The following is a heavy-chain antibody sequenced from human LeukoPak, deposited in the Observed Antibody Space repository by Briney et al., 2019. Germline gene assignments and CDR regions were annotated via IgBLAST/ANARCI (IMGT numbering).Heavy chain of an antibody. V-gene: IGHV4-39*01. Sequence: SETLSLTCTVSGGSITSSSYYWGWIRQPPGKGLEWIGTIYYSGNTYYSPSLQSRVTISVDTSKNQFSLKLSSVTAADTAVYYCARHIIGDLLFFFGYWGQGTLVTVSS. CDR3: ARHIIGDLLFFFGY. D-gene: IGHD3-10*01. J-gene: IGHJ4*02. CDR1: GGSITSSSYY. CDR2: IYYSGNT.